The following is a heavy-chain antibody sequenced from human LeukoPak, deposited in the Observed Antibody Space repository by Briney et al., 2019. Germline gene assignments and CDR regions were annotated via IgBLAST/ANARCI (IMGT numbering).Heavy chain of an antibody. CDR1: GGSISGYY. D-gene: IGHD3-16*01. J-gene: IGHJ4*02. CDR2: IYYSGST. CDR3: ARGRIMITFGGVIFDY. Sequence: SETLSLTCTVSGGSISGYYWSWIRQPPGKGLEWIGYIYYSGSTNYNPSLKSRVTISVVTSKNQFSLKLSSVTAADTAVYYCARGRIMITFGGVIFDYWGQGTLVTVSS. V-gene: IGHV4-59*12.